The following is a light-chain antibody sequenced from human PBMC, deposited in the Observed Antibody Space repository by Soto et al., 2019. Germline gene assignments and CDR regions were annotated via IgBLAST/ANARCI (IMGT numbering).Light chain of an antibody. CDR1: QSVSSY. CDR2: GAS. J-gene: IGKJ5*01. V-gene: IGKV3-20*01. CDR3: QQYGSSHT. Sequence: EIVMTQSPATLSVSPGEGATLSCRASQSVSSYLAFYQQKPGQAPRLLIFGASTRATGIPDRFSGSGAGAYFNLTISRLEPADFGVYYCQQYGSSHTFGQGTLLEI.